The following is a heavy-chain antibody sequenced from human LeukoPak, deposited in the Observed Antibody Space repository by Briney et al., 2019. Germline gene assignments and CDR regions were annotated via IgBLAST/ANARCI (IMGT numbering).Heavy chain of an antibody. CDR1: GFTFDDYA. CDR3: ATKYLGAFDY. CDR2: IRWNGMIM. Sequence: PGGSLRLSCAASGFTFDDYAMHWVRQVPGKGLEWVAGIRWNGMIMGYVDSVKGRFTISRDNAKNTLYLQMNSLRAEDTAVYYCATKYLGAFDYWGQGTLVTVSS. V-gene: IGHV3-9*01. D-gene: IGHD2-2*01. J-gene: IGHJ4*02.